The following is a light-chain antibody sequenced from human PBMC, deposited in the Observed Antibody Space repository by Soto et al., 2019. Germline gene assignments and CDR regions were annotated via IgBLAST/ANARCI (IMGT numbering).Light chain of an antibody. J-gene: IGLJ1*01. CDR2: EVV. CDR3: CSYAGTYTGV. CDR1: STDVGGYNY. Sequence: QSVLTQPASVSGSPGQSVTISCTGTSTDVGGYNYVSWYQQHPDKVPKLIIYEVVNRPTGVSDRFSGSKSGDTASLTISGLQPDDEADYYCCSYAGTYTGVFGTGTKVTVL. V-gene: IGLV2-14*01.